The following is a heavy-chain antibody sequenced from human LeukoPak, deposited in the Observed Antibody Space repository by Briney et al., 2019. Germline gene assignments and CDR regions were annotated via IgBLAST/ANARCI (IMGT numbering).Heavy chain of an antibody. CDR2: ISAYSGNT. V-gene: IGHV1-18*01. CDR1: GYTFTSYG. CDR3: ARDQGYSSSWYFYYFDY. Sequence: GASVKVSCKASGYTFTSYGISWVRQAPGQGLEWMGWISAYSGNTNYAQKLQGRVTMTTDTSTSTAYMELRSLRSDDTAVYYCARDQGYSSSWYFYYFDYWGQGTLVTVSS. J-gene: IGHJ4*02. D-gene: IGHD6-13*01.